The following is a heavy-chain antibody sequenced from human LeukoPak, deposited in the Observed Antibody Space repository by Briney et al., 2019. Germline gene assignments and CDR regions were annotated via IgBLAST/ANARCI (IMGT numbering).Heavy chain of an antibody. CDR2: INPNSGGT. CDR1: GYTFTGYY. V-gene: IGHV1-2*02. Sequence: VASVKVSCKASGYTFTGYYMHWVRQAPGQGLEWMGWINPNSGGTNYAQKFQGRVTMTRDTSISTAYMELSRLRSDDTAVYYCARVEGYSNHLIYYYYMDVWGKGTTVTVFS. CDR3: ARVEGYSNHLIYYYYMDV. J-gene: IGHJ6*03. D-gene: IGHD4-11*01.